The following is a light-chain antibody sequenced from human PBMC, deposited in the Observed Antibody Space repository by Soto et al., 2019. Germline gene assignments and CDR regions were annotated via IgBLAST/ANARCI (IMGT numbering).Light chain of an antibody. Sequence: EIVMTQSPATLSVSPGERATLSCRASQSVSSNLAWYQQKPGQAPRLLIYGASTGATGIPVRFSGSGSGTEFTLTISILHSEDFAVYYCQQYNNGPPATFGQGTKVEIK. CDR3: QQYNNGPPAT. CDR1: QSVSSN. J-gene: IGKJ1*01. V-gene: IGKV3-15*01. CDR2: GAS.